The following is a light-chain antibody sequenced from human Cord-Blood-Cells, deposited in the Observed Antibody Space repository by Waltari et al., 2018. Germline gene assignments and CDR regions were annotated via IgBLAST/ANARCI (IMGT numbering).Light chain of an antibody. CDR1: QSISSY. CDR2: AAS. Sequence: DIQMTQSPSSLSASVGDRVTITCRASQSISSYLNWYQQKPGKAPKLLIYAASSLQSGVPSSFSGSGSGTDFTLTISSLQPEDFVTYYCQQSYSTPPLTFGGGTKVEIK. CDR3: QQSYSTPPLT. J-gene: IGKJ4*01. V-gene: IGKV1-39*01.